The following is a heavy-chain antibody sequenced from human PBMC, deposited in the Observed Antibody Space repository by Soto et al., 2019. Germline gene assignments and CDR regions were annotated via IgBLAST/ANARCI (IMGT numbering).Heavy chain of an antibody. V-gene: IGHV1-69*13. Sequence: SVKVSCKASGGTFSRYSISWVLQAPGQGLEWMGGIIPIFGTANYAQKFQGRVTITADESTSTAYMELSSLRFEDTAVYYCARAIVGPTTTGWLDPWGQGTLVTVS. CDR1: GGTFSRYS. CDR3: ARAIVGPTTTGWLDP. J-gene: IGHJ5*02. D-gene: IGHD1-26*01. CDR2: IIPIFGTA.